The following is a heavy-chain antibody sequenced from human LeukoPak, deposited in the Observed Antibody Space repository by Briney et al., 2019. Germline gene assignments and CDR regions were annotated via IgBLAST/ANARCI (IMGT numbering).Heavy chain of an antibody. J-gene: IGHJ4*02. Sequence: PGGSLRLSCVASGFTFSMSWVRQAPGKGLEWISAISGSGRRTYYADSVKGRFTISRDSSKNTLYLQMSSLRAEDTAVYYCARDVPDYWGQGTLVTVSS. D-gene: IGHD3-10*02. CDR3: ARDVPDY. V-gene: IGHV3-23*01. CDR1: GFTFS. CDR2: ISGSGRRT.